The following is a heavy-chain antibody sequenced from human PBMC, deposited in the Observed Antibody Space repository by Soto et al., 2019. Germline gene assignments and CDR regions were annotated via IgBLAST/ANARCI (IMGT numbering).Heavy chain of an antibody. CDR2: IIPIFGTA. D-gene: IGHD3-10*01. Sequence: QVQLVQSGAEVKKPGSSVKVSCKASGGTFSSYAISWVRQAPGQGLEWMGGIIPIFGTANYAQKFQGRVTITADESTSTAYMELSSLRSEDTAVYYCARTYGSGSPDPIYYYCGMDVWGQGTTVTVSS. CDR1: GGTFSSYA. J-gene: IGHJ6*02. V-gene: IGHV1-69*01. CDR3: ARTYGSGSPDPIYYYCGMDV.